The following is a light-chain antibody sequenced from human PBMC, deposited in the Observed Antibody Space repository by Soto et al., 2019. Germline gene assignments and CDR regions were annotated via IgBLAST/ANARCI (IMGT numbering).Light chain of an antibody. CDR1: ESISGR. CDR3: QQYNTYPRT. Sequence: DIQMTQSPSTLSASVGDRVTITCRASESISGRLAWYQQKPGHAPKFVIFKASTFESGVPSRFSGSGSGTEFTLSISSLQPDDFATYYCQQYNTYPRTFGRGTKVEIK. V-gene: IGKV1-5*03. CDR2: KAS. J-gene: IGKJ4*01.